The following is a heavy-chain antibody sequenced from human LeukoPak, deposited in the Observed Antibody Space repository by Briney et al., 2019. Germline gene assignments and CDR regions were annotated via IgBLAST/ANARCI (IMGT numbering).Heavy chain of an antibody. Sequence: PGGSLRLSCAASGFTFSSYSMNWVRQAPGKGLEWVSYISSSSSTIYYADSVKGRFTISRDNAKNSLYLQMNSLRDEDTAVYYCARDPAKTIFGVVTRYYGMDVWGQGTTVTVSS. CDR1: GFTFSSYS. J-gene: IGHJ6*02. V-gene: IGHV3-48*02. D-gene: IGHD3-3*01. CDR2: ISSSSSTI. CDR3: ARDPAKTIFGVVTRYYGMDV.